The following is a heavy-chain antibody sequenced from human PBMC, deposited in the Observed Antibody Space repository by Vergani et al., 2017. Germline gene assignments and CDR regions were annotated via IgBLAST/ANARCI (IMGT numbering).Heavy chain of an antibody. V-gene: IGHV1-69*01. J-gene: IGHJ5*02. CDR3: AIYPNLRTTVVTNWFDP. D-gene: IGHD4-23*01. CDR1: GGTFSSYA. CDR2: IIPIFGTA. Sequence: QVQLVQSGAEVKKPGSSVKVSCKASGGTFSSYAISWVRQAPGQGLEWMGGIIPIFGTANYAQKFQGRVTMTADESTSTAYMELSSLRSEDTAVYYCAIYPNLRTTVVTNWFDPWGQGTLVTVSS.